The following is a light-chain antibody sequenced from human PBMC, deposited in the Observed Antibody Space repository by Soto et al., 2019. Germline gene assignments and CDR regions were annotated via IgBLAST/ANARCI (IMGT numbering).Light chain of an antibody. Sequence: ILLTQSPHTLSLSPAEGATLSCRASHNVGKSLDWCDQKPGQAPRLRIDGASTRATDIPDRFSGSGAGTDFTLANCRLGPEDFAEYYCQRDGGSPRKFGQGTKVDIK. V-gene: IGKV3-20*01. CDR1: HNVGKS. J-gene: IGKJ1*01. CDR3: QRDGGSPRK. CDR2: GAS.